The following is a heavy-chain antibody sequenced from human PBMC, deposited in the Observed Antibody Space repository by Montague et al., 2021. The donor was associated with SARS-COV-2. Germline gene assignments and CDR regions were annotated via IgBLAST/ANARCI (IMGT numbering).Heavy chain of an antibody. CDR1: GFSLSTSGVG. V-gene: IGHV2-5*02. CDR2: XYGDDDK. J-gene: IGHJ4*02. CDR3: AHSNGGSGRYLYLDY. Sequence: PALVKPTQTLTLTCTFSGFSLSTSGVGVGWIRQPPGKALEWLALXYGDDDKRYSPSLKSRLTITKDTSKNQVVLTMTNMDPVDTATFYCAHSNGGSGRYLYLDYWGQGTLVTVSS. D-gene: IGHD3-10*01.